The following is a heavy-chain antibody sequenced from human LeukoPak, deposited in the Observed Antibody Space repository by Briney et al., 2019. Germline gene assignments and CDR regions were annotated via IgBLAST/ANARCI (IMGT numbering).Heavy chain of an antibody. D-gene: IGHD1-26*01. CDR3: AGIYSGRYHSSLSPKYAFDI. V-gene: IGHV3-23*01. CDR1: GFTFSSYG. CDR2: ISGSGDST. J-gene: IGHJ3*02. Sequence: GGSPRLSCAASGFTFSSYGMSWVRQAPGKGLEWVSSISGSGDSTYYADSVKGRFTISRDNAKNTLYLQMNSLRSEDTAVYYCAGIYSGRYHSSLSPKYAFDIWGQGTMVTVSS.